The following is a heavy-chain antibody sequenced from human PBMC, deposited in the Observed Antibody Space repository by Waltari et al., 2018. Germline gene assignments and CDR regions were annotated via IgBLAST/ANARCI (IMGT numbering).Heavy chain of an antibody. J-gene: IGHJ3*02. V-gene: IGHV3-7*01. D-gene: IGHD3-22*01. CDR1: GFTLGSYW. CDR2: IKKDGSEE. Sequence: EVQLVESGGGLVKPGGSLRPSCAAFGFTLGSYWMSWVRQAPGKGLEWVANIKKDGSEEYYVDSVRGRFTISRDNAKNSLYLQMNSLRPEDTAVYYCARDQWFAFDIWGQGTMVTVSS. CDR3: ARDQWFAFDI.